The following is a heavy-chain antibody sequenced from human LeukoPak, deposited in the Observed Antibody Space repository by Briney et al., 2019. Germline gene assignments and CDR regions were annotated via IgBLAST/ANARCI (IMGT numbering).Heavy chain of an antibody. V-gene: IGHV4-38-2*02. CDR3: ARLNYYGFDY. CDR2: IYHSGST. J-gene: IGHJ4*02. Sequence: SETLSLTCTVSDYSISSGYYWGWIRQPPGKGLEWIGSIYHSGSTYYNPSLKSRITIAVDTSKSQFSLKLSSVTAADTAVYYCARLNYYGFDYWGQGTPVTFSS. CDR1: DYSISSGYY. D-gene: IGHD1-26*01.